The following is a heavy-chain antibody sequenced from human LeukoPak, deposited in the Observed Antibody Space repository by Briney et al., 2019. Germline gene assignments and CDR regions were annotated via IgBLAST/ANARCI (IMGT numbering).Heavy chain of an antibody. CDR3: ARGGASADARRFDP. CDR2: LNPNSGNT. V-gene: IGHV1-8*02. J-gene: IGHJ5*02. Sequence: GASVKVSCKASGYTFTSYGISWVRQASGQGLEWMGWLNPNSGNTGYAQKFKGRVTITSSTSTSTVFMELGSLTSEDTAVYYCARGGASADARRFDPWGQGTLVTVSS. D-gene: IGHD1-26*01. CDR1: GYTFTSYG.